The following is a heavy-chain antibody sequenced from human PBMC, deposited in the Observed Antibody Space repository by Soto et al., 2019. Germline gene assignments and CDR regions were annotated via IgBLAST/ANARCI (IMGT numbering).Heavy chain of an antibody. CDR3: ARARNSIAAAGPFDY. J-gene: IGHJ4*02. CDR1: GFTFSSYG. Sequence: QVQLVESGGGVVQPGRSMRLSCAASGFTFSSYGMHWVRQAPGKGLEWVAVIWYDGSNKYYADSVKGRFTISRDNSKNTLYLQMNSLRAEDTAVYYCARARNSIAAAGPFDYWGQGTLVTVSS. V-gene: IGHV3-33*01. CDR2: IWYDGSNK. D-gene: IGHD6-13*01.